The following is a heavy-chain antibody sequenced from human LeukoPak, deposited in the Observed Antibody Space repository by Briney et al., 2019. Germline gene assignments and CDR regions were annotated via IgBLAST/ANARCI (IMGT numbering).Heavy chain of an antibody. V-gene: IGHV1-69*04. CDR2: IIPILGIA. Sequence: ASVTVSFTASGGTFSSYAISWVRQAPGQGREWMGRIIPILGIANYPQKFQGRVTITADKSTSTAYMELSSLRSEDTAVYYCASILGYCTNGVCFDYWGQGTLVTVSS. J-gene: IGHJ4*02. D-gene: IGHD2-8*01. CDR1: GGTFSSYA. CDR3: ASILGYCTNGVCFDY.